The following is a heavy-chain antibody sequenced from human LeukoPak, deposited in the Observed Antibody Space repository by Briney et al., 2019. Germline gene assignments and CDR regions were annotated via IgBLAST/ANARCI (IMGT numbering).Heavy chain of an antibody. Sequence: SETLSLTCAVYGGSFSGYYGSWIRQPPGKGLERIGEINHSGSTNYNPSLKSRVTISVDTSKNQFSLKLSSVTAADTAVYYCARLGGGPDSSGYADSPVDWYFDLWGRGTLVTVSS. D-gene: IGHD3-22*01. CDR1: GGSFSGYY. CDR3: ARLGGGPDSSGYADSPVDWYFDL. J-gene: IGHJ2*01. V-gene: IGHV4-34*01. CDR2: INHSGST.